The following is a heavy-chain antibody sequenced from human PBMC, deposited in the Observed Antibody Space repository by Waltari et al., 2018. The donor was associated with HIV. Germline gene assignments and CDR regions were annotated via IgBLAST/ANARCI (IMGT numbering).Heavy chain of an antibody. V-gene: IGHV1-8*01. CDR2: MNPNSGNT. Sequence: QVQLVQAGAEVKTPGASVKVSCKDSGYTFISYDINWVRQATGQGLEWMGWMNPNSGNTGYAQKFQGRVTMTRNASITTAYMELSSLRSEDTAVYFCARGIPAGRYETLTGQDYWGQGTLVTVSS. CDR1: GYTFISYD. CDR3: ARGIPAGRYETLTGQDY. D-gene: IGHD3-9*01. J-gene: IGHJ4*02.